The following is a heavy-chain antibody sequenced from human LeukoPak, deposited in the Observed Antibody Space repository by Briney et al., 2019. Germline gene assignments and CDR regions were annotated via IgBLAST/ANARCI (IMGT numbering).Heavy chain of an antibody. CDR2: ISYDGSNK. D-gene: IGHD6-13*01. V-gene: IGHV3-30*03. CDR3: ARDLGQQLAHDAFDI. CDR1: GFTFSNYA. J-gene: IGHJ3*02. Sequence: PGGSLRLSCAASGFTFSNYAIHWVRQAPGKGLEWVAIISYDGSNKYYADSVKGRFTISRDNSKNTLYLQMNSLRAEDTAVYYCARDLGQQLAHDAFDIWGQGTMVTVSS.